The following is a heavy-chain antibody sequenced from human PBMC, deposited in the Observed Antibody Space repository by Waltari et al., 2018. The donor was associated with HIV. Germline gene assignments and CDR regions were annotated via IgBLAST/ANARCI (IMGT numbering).Heavy chain of an antibody. J-gene: IGHJ4*02. V-gene: IGHV1-8*01. Sequence: QVQPVQTGAEVRKPGASVKVSCKTSGYAFTDYDINWVRRAAGQGLEWMGWLSPKSGKTGDGHRFKDRVTMTRNPSTSTVFVQLSGLEPQDTAVYYCTHGRPGAIFRDYWGQGTHVTVSS. CDR1: GYAFTDYD. D-gene: IGHD3-3*01. CDR3: THGRPGAIFRDY. CDR2: LSPKSGKT.